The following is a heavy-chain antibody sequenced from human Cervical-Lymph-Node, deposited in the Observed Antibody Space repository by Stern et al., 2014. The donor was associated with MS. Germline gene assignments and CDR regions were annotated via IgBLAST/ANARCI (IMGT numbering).Heavy chain of an antibody. D-gene: IGHD1-26*01. J-gene: IGHJ4*02. Sequence: QVQLVQSGAEVKKPGSSVKVSCKAYGDTFSSYAINWVRQVPGQGLEWMGGITPVFRTTNYAQKFQGRVTITADKSTNTAYMELMTLRSEDTAVYYCARGGGLVGYFDYWGQGTLVSVSS. CDR3: ARGGGLVGYFDY. CDR2: ITPVFRTT. CDR1: GDTFSSYA. V-gene: IGHV1-69*06.